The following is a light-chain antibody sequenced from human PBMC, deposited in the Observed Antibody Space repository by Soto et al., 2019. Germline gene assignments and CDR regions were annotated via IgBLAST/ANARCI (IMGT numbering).Light chain of an antibody. Sequence: DIVMTQSPDSLTLSLGERATITCRSSQSLLYNSNKKNYFAWYQQKAGQPPKLLIYWASTRESGVPDRFSGSGSGTDFTLTISSLQAEDVAVYYCEQYYSLPLTFGGGPRVEIK. J-gene: IGKJ4*01. V-gene: IGKV4-1*01. CDR1: QSLLYNSNKKNY. CDR3: EQYYSLPLT. CDR2: WAS.